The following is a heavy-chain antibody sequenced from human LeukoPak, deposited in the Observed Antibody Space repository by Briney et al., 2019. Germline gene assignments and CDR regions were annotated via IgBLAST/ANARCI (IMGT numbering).Heavy chain of an antibody. J-gene: IGHJ4*02. V-gene: IGHV1-18*04. D-gene: IGHD5-18*01. Sequence: GASVKVSCKSSGYSFTNYGINWVRQAPGQGLEWMGWISTDNGNTDYAQNLQGRVTMTTDTSTSTAYMEVRSLRSDDTAVYYCARAYSYGYGPLDYWGQGTLVTVSS. CDR1: GYSFTNYG. CDR2: ISTDNGNT. CDR3: ARAYSYGYGPLDY.